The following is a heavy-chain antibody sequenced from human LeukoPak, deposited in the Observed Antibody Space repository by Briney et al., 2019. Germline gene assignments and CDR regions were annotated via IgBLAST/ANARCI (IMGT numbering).Heavy chain of an antibody. CDR3: ARIYSNYVGKYFQH. CDR2: INPNSGGT. J-gene: IGHJ1*01. D-gene: IGHD4-11*01. Sequence: SSVKVSCKASGYTFTGYYMHWVRQAPGQGLEWMGWINPNSGGTNYAQKFQGRVTMTIDTSISTACMELSRLRSDDTAVYYCARIYSNYVGKYFQHWGQGTLVTVSS. CDR1: GYTFTGYY. V-gene: IGHV1-2*02.